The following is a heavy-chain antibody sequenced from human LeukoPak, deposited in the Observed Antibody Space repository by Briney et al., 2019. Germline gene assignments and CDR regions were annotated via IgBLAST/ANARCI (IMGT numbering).Heavy chain of an antibody. CDR2: IWYDGSNK. CDR1: GFTFSSYG. J-gene: IGHJ1*01. V-gene: IGHV3-33*01. D-gene: IGHD3-22*01. Sequence: PGRSLRLSCAASGFTFSSYGMHWVRQAPGKGLEWVAVIWYDGSNKYYADSVKGRFTISRDNSKNTLYLQMNSLRAEDTAVYYCARGPYYYDSSGYFQHWGQGTPVTVSS. CDR3: ARGPYYYDSSGYFQH.